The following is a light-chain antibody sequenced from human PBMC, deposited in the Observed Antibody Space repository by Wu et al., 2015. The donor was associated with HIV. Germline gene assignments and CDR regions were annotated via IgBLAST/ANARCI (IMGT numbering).Light chain of an antibody. CDR2: DAS. CDR3: QQRNNWLT. Sequence: EIVLTQFPGTLSLSPGERATLSCRASKSVSSSYIAWYQQKPGQAPRLLIYDASKRVTGIPARFSGSGSGTDFTLTISSLEPEDFAVYYCQQRNNWLTFGGGTKVEIK. CDR1: KSVSSSY. J-gene: IGKJ4*01. V-gene: IGKV3D-20*02.